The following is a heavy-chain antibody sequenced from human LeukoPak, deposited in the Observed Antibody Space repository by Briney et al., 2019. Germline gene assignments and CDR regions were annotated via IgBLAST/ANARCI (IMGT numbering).Heavy chain of an antibody. CDR1: GFTSSDHY. Sequence: GGSLRLSCAASGFTSSDHYMDWVRQAPGKGLEWVGRTRNKANSYTTEYAASVKGRFTISRDDSKNSLYLQMNSLKTEDTAVYYCARGPRWYYYDSSGFVDYWGQGTLVTVSS. CDR2: TRNKANSYTT. V-gene: IGHV3-72*01. CDR3: ARGPRWYYYDSSGFVDY. D-gene: IGHD3-22*01. J-gene: IGHJ4*02.